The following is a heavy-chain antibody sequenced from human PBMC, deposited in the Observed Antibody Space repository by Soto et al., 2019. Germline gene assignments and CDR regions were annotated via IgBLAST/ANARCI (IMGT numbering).Heavy chain of an antibody. V-gene: IGHV4-4*02. Sequence: TLSLTCTVSGGSISSSNWWSWVRQPPGKGLEWIGEIFHDGSTNYNPSLSSRVTISVDKSKNQFSLRLSSVTAADTAVYYCATEMFDHWGQGTLVTVSS. CDR1: GGSISSSNW. CDR2: IFHDGST. D-gene: IGHD1-1*01. CDR3: ATEMFDH. J-gene: IGHJ4*02.